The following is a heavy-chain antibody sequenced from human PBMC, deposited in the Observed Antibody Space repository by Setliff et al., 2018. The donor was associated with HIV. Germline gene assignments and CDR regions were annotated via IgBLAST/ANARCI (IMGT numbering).Heavy chain of an antibody. CDR3: TKGVQRLRPYYFDS. CDR1: GFTFSSYA. Sequence: PGGSLRLSCAASGFTFSSYAMSWVRQAPGKGLEWVSAISGSGGSTYYADSVKGRFTISRDNSKNTLYLQMKSLRVEDTAIYYCTKGVQRLRPYYFDSWGQGTPVTVSS. J-gene: IGHJ4*02. V-gene: IGHV3-23*01. D-gene: IGHD4-17*01. CDR2: ISGSGGST.